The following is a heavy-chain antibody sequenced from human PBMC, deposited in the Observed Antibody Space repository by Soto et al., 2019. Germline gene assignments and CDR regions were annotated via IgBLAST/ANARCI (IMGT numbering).Heavy chain of an antibody. Sequence: ASVKVSCKASGGTSSSYAISWVRQAPGQGLEWMGGIIPIFGTANYAQKFQGRVTITADESTSTAYMELSSLRSEDTAVYYCARVRQQLVRSDAFDIWGQGTMVTVSS. D-gene: IGHD6-13*01. CDR3: ARVRQQLVRSDAFDI. CDR1: GGTSSSYA. CDR2: IIPIFGTA. J-gene: IGHJ3*02. V-gene: IGHV1-69*13.